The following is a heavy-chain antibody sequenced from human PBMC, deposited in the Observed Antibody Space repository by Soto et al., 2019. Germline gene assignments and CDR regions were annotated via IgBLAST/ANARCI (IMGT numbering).Heavy chain of an antibody. J-gene: IGHJ4*02. D-gene: IGHD3-10*01. Sequence: LSLTCAASGFTVSSNYMSWVRQAPGKGLEWVSVIYSGGSTYYADSVKGRFTISRDNSKDTLYLQMNSLRAEDTAVYYCARGGTYIGGYYFDYWGQGTLVTVSS. CDR3: ARGGTYIGGYYFDY. CDR1: GFTVSSNY. V-gene: IGHV3-66*01. CDR2: IYSGGST.